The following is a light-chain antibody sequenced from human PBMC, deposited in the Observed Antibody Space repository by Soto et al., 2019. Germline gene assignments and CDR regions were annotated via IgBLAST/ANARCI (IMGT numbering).Light chain of an antibody. J-gene: IGKJ4*01. CDR2: AAS. V-gene: IGKV1-27*01. CDR1: QGISNY. CDR3: QQYNSYSPLP. Sequence: MQITQSPSSLSATVGDRVTLTCRASQGISNYLAWYQQKPGKVPKLLIYAASTLQSGVPSRFSGSGSGTEFTLTISSLQPDDFATHYCQQYNSYSPLPFGGGAMVAIK.